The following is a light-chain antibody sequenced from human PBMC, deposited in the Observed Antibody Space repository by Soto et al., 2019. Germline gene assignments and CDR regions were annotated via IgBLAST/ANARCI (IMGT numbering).Light chain of an antibody. V-gene: IGLV1-44*01. CDR3: AAWDDSLNGHVL. J-gene: IGLJ2*01. CDR1: SSNIGVNS. CDR2: SND. Sequence: QAVVTQPPSASGTPGQTVSISCSGTSSNIGVNSVSWYQHLPGAAPKLLIHSNDQRPSGVPVRFSGFKSGTSASLAISGLQSEDEADYYCAAWDDSLNGHVLFGGGTKLTVV.